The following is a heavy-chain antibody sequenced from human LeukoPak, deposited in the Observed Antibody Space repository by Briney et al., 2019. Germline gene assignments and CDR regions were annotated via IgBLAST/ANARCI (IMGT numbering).Heavy chain of an antibody. D-gene: IGHD6-19*01. CDR3: ARGSETLIAVAGTHAFDI. CDR1: GYTFTGYY. Sequence: GASVKVSCKASGYTFTGYYMHWVRQAPGQGLEWMGWINPNSGGTNYAQKFQGRVTMTGDTSISTAYMELSRLRSDDTAVYYCARGSETLIAVAGTHAFDIWGQGTMVTVSS. J-gene: IGHJ3*02. V-gene: IGHV1-2*02. CDR2: INPNSGGT.